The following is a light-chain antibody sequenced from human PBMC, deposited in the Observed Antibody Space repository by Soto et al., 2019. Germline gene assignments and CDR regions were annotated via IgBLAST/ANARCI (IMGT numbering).Light chain of an antibody. CDR3: QSYRGSKVI. Sequence: NFMLTQPHSMSESPGKTVTISCTVSSGSIASNYVQWYQQRPGSAPTTLIFEDNQRFSGVPGRFSGSIDGSSNSASLTISGLKTEDEAVYYCQSYRGSKVIFGGGTKLTVL. V-gene: IGLV6-57*02. J-gene: IGLJ2*01. CDR2: EDN. CDR1: SGSIASNY.